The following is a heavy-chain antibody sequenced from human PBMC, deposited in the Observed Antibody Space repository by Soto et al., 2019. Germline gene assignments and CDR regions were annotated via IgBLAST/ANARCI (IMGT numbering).Heavy chain of an antibody. J-gene: IGHJ6*02. V-gene: IGHV3-33*01. CDR1: GFTFINYG. D-gene: IGHD1-26*01. Sequence: WGSLRLSCAASGFTFINYGMHFFRHSPFKGLEWVAIIWHDGNNKYYADSVRGRFIISRDNSKNRLYLQMNSLRAEDTAVYYCASDLVGASDSYGLDVWGQGTPVTVSS. CDR2: IWHDGNNK. CDR3: ASDLVGASDSYGLDV.